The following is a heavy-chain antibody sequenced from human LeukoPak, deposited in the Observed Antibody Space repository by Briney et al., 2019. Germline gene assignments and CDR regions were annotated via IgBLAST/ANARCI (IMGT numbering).Heavy chain of an antibody. V-gene: IGHV1-2*02. CDR1: GYTFTGYY. Sequence: GASVKVSCKASGYTFTGYYMHWVRQAPGQGLEWMGWIKPNRGGTNYAQKFQGRVSMTRDTSISTAYMELSRLRSDDTAVYYYARARGDIVVVPAAIWFDPWGQGTLVTVSS. CDR3: ARARGDIVVVPAAIWFDP. D-gene: IGHD2-2*01. CDR2: IKPNRGGT. J-gene: IGHJ5*02.